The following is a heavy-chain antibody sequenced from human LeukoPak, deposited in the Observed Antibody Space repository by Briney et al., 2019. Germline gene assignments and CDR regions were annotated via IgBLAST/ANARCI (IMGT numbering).Heavy chain of an antibody. Sequence: GGSLRLSCAASGFSFSSYAMTWVRQAPGKGLEWVSSISSSGVNTYLADSVQGRFTISRDNSKNTLYLQMNTLRVEDTAVYFCAKFTYTSSSRASDYWGQGTLATVSS. CDR1: GFSFSSYA. CDR3: AKFTYTSSSRASDY. V-gene: IGHV3-23*01. D-gene: IGHD6-6*01. J-gene: IGHJ4*02. CDR2: ISSSGVNT.